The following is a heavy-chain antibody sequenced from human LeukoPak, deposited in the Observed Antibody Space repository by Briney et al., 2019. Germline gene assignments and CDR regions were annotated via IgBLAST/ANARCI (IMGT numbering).Heavy chain of an antibody. Sequence: GSSVKVSCKASGGTFSSYAISWVRQAPGQGLEWMGRIIPIFGTANYAQKFQGRVTITTDESTSTAYMEPSSLRSEDTAVYYCARPGYSSGDAFDIWGQGTMVTVSS. V-gene: IGHV1-69*05. CDR2: IIPIFGTA. CDR3: ARPGYSSGDAFDI. J-gene: IGHJ3*02. CDR1: GGTFSSYA. D-gene: IGHD6-19*01.